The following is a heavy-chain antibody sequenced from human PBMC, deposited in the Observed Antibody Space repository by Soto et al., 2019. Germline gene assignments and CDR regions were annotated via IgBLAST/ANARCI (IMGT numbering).Heavy chain of an antibody. CDR1: GGTFSSYA. J-gene: IGHJ5*02. D-gene: IGHD2-2*01. V-gene: IGHV1-69*01. Sequence: QVQLVQSGAEVKKPGSSVKVSCKASGGTFSSYAISWVRQAPGQGLEWMGGIIPIFGTANYAQKFQGRVTITADESTSTAYRELSSLRSEDTAVYYCARSYLVVVPDYEWFDPWGQGTLVTVSS. CDR3: ARSYLVVVPDYEWFDP. CDR2: IIPIFGTA.